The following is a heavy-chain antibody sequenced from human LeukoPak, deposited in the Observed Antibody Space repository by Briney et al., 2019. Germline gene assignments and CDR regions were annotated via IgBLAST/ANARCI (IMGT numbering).Heavy chain of an antibody. CDR1: GGSISSSSYY. D-gene: IGHD6-6*01. Sequence: SETLSLTCTVSGGSISSSSYYWGWIRQPPGKGLEWIGSIYYSGSTYYNPSLKSRVTISVDTSKNQFSLKLSSVTAADTAVYYCARREYSSSSDYWGQGTLVTVSS. CDR2: IYYSGST. V-gene: IGHV4-39*01. J-gene: IGHJ4*02. CDR3: ARREYSSSSDY.